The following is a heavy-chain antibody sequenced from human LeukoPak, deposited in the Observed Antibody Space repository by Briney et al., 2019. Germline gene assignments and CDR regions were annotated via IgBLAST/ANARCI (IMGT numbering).Heavy chain of an antibody. J-gene: IGHJ4*02. D-gene: IGHD3-22*01. V-gene: IGHV1-69*05. Sequence: SVKLSCKASGGTFSSYAISWVRQAPGQGLEWMGRIIPIFGTANYAQKFQGRVTITTDESTSTAYMELSSLRSEDTAVYYCARDASAYYYDSSGYRFDYWGQGTLVTVSS. CDR1: GGTFSSYA. CDR2: IIPIFGTA. CDR3: ARDASAYYYDSSGYRFDY.